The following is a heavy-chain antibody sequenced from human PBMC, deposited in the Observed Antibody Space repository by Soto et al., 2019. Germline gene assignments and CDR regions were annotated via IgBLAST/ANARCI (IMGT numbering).Heavy chain of an antibody. D-gene: IGHD3-10*01. CDR2: IIPIFGTA. CDR1: GGTFSSYA. CDR3: ARHGDLGYYGSGRGGFDP. V-gene: IGHV1-69*01. Sequence: QVQLVQSGAEVQKPGSSVKVSCKASGGTFSSYALSWVRQAPGQGLEWMGGIIPIFGTANYAQKFQGRVTITADEATSTAYRELSSRRSEDTAVDYWARHGDLGYYGSGRGGFDPWGQGTLVTVSS. J-gene: IGHJ5*02.